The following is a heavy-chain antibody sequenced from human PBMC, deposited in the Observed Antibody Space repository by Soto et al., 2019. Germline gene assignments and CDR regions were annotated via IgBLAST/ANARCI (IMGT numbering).Heavy chain of an antibody. Sequence: SETLSLTCTVSGDSITSTSYYWGWIRQPSGKGLEWIGCIHYSGSTYYNPSLRSRVTSSVDTSKNQFSLKVSPVTAADTAVYYCARRLFSSTWPSYFDYWGEGTLVTVSS. D-gene: IGHD6-13*01. CDR3: ARRLFSSTWPSYFDY. CDR1: GDSITSTSYY. CDR2: IHYSGST. J-gene: IGHJ4*02. V-gene: IGHV4-39*01.